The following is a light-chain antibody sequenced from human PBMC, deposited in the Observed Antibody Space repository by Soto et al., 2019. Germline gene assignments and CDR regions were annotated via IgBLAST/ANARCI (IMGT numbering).Light chain of an antibody. CDR2: EVS. Sequence: LTQPASVSGSPGQSITISCTGTTSDFSRYNYVAWYQQLPGKAPKLLIFEVSNRPSGVSDRFSGSKSDNTASLTISGLQSDDEADYYCSSYTASTTLFLFGTGTKVTVL. CDR1: TSDFSRYNY. CDR3: SSYTASTTLFL. J-gene: IGLJ1*01. V-gene: IGLV2-14*01.